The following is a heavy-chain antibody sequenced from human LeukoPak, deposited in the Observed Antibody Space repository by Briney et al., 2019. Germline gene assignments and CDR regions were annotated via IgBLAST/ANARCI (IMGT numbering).Heavy chain of an antibody. CDR1: GFTFSSYA. D-gene: IGHD3-10*01. V-gene: IGHV3-23*01. CDR3: AKDSVLTSSGSVDY. Sequence: GGSLRLSCAASGFTFSSYAMSWVRQVPEKGLEWVSAISGSGDRTYYADFVKGRFTISRDNSRNTLYLQMSSLRAEDTAVYYCAKDSVLTSSGSVDYWGQGTLITVSS. J-gene: IGHJ4*02. CDR2: ISGSGDRT.